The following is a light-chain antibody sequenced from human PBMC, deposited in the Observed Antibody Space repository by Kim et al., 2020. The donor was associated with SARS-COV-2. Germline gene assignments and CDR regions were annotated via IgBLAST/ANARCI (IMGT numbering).Light chain of an antibody. Sequence: GDRVTITCRASKSITTYLNWYQQKPGKAPSLLIYAASRLQSGVPSRFSGSGSGTDFTLTISSLQPEDFATYYCQQSYTSPPTFGQGTKV. CDR1: KSITTY. CDR2: AAS. CDR3: QQSYTSPPT. V-gene: IGKV1-39*01. J-gene: IGKJ1*01.